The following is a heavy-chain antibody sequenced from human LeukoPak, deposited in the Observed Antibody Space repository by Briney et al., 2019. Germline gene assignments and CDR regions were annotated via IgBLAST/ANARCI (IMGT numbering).Heavy chain of an antibody. CDR3: AKDDFRSHIVATGRGLLSY. Sequence: GGSLRLSCAASGFIFSSYWLTWVRQAPGKGLEWVANIKQDGSEKYYVDSVKGRFTISRDNSKNTLYLQMNSLRAEDTAVYYCAKDDFRSHIVATGRGLLSYWGQGTLVTVSS. CDR1: GFIFSSYW. V-gene: IGHV3-7*01. J-gene: IGHJ4*02. D-gene: IGHD5-12*01. CDR2: IKQDGSEK.